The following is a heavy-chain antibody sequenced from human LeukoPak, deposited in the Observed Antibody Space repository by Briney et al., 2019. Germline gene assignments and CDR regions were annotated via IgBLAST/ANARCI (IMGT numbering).Heavy chain of an antibody. CDR2: ISYDGGNK. Sequence: GGSLRLSCAASGFTFSSYAMHWVRQAPGKGLEWVAVISYDGGNKYYADSVKGRFTISRDNSKNTLYLQMNSLRAEDTAVYYCARDTSSSGWLPLDYWGQGTLVTVSS. V-gene: IGHV3-30*04. D-gene: IGHD6-19*01. CDR1: GFTFSSYA. CDR3: ARDTSSSGWLPLDY. J-gene: IGHJ4*02.